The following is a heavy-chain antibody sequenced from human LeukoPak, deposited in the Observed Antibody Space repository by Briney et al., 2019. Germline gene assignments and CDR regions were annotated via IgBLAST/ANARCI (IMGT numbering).Heavy chain of an antibody. CDR3: ARVAPSNYYFDY. D-gene: IGHD4/OR15-4a*01. J-gene: IGHJ4*02. V-gene: IGHV1-3*01. CDR1: GYTFTSHA. CDR2: INAGNGNT. Sequence: ASVKVSCKASGYTFTSHALHWVRQAPGQRLEWMGWINAGNGNTKYSQKFQGRVTITTDESTSTAYMELSSLRSEDTAVYYCARVAPSNYYFDYWGQGTLVTVSS.